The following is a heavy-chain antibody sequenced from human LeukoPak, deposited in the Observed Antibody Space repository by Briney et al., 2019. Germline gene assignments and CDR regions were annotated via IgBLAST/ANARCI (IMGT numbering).Heavy chain of an antibody. CDR3: ARVPYSGSYHNYFDY. CDR2: IIPIFGTA. Sequence: SVKVSCKASGGTFSSYAISWVRQAPGQGLEWMGRIIPIFGTANYAQKFQGRVTITTDESTSTAYMELSSLRSEDTAVYNCARVPYSGSYHNYFDYWGQGTLVTVSS. J-gene: IGHJ4*02. D-gene: IGHD1-26*01. V-gene: IGHV1-69*05. CDR1: GGTFSSYA.